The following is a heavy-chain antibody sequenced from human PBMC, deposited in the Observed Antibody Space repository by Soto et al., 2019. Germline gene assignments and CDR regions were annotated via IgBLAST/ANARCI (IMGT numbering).Heavy chain of an antibody. CDR3: ATGGSYCSTTGCLYWYLDL. Sequence: QVHLQESGPGLVKASGTLSLTCAVSSGSISSNNWWSWVRQPPGKGLEWIGGIYHSGTSNYNPYLKSRVTTSVGTSKYQFSLSFNSFTAADTAVYYSATGGSYCSTTGCLYWYLDLWGRGTLVSVSS. V-gene: IGHV4-4*02. J-gene: IGHJ2*01. CDR1: SGSISSNNW. D-gene: IGHD2-2*01. CDR2: IYHSGTS.